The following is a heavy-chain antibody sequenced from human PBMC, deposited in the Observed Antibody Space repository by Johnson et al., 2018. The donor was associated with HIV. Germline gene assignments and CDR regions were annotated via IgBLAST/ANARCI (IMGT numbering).Heavy chain of an antibody. Sequence: VQLVESGGGVVQPGRSLRLSCVVSGFTVTNKYMSWVRQAPGKGLEWVSVMYGGGSTYHADSVKGRFTISRDNSKNTLYLQLNSLRAEATAVYYCARGGDDGLDIWGQGTMFIVSS. D-gene: IGHD7-27*01. J-gene: IGHJ3*02. CDR3: ARGGDDGLDI. CDR2: MYGGGST. CDR1: GFTVTNKY. V-gene: IGHV3-66*01.